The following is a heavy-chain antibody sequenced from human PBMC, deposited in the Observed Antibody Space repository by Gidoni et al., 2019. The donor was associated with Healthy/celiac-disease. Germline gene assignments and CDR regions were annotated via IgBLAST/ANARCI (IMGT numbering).Heavy chain of an antibody. CDR2: MNPNSGNT. CDR1: GYTFTNYD. Sequence: QVQLVQSGAAVKTPGASVKVYCKASGYTFTNYDINWVRQATGQGLEWMGWMNPNSGNTGFAQKFQGRVTMTRNTSISTAYMELSSLRSEDTAVYYCARASGYDYCFDYWGQGTLVTVSS. CDR3: ARASGYDYCFDY. D-gene: IGHD5-12*01. V-gene: IGHV1-8*01. J-gene: IGHJ4*02.